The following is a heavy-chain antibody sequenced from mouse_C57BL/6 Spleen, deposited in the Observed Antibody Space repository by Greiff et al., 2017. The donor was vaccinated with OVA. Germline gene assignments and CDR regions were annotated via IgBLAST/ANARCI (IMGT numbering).Heavy chain of an antibody. CDR1: GYTFTSYW. Sequence: QVQLQQPGAELVKPGASVKLSCKASGYTFTSYWMQWVKQRPGQGLEWIGEIDPSDSYTNYNQKFKGKATLTVDTSSSTAYMQLSSLTSEDSAVYYCVRSTDSSGPDYWGQGTTLTVSS. CDR3: VRSTDSSGPDY. D-gene: IGHD3-2*02. V-gene: IGHV1-50*01. CDR2: IDPSDSYT. J-gene: IGHJ2*01.